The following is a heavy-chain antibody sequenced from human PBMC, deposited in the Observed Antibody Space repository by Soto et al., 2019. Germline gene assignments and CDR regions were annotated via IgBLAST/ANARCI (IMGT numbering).Heavy chain of an antibody. CDR3: ARRYSGYGDY. CDR1: GGSITSYY. CDR2: IYFSGSA. Sequence: QVQLQESDQGLVKPSDTLSLTCTVSGGSITSYYWSWIRQPPGKGLEWIGYIYFSGSANYNPSLKSRVTISVDTSKNQFSLKLSSVTAADTAVYYCARRYSGYGDYWGQGTLVTVSS. D-gene: IGHD5-12*01. V-gene: IGHV4-59*08. J-gene: IGHJ4*02.